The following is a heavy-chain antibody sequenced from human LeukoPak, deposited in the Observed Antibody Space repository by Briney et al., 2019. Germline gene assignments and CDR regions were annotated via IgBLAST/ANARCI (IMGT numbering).Heavy chain of an antibody. CDR2: IYYSGNT. CDR3: ARSTDSGWHYYYYGMDV. D-gene: IGHD6-19*01. V-gene: IGHV4-30-4*01. CDR1: GGSISSGDYY. J-gene: IGHJ6*02. Sequence: SETLSLTCTVSGGSISSGDYYWSWIRQPPGKGLEWIGYIYYSGNTYYNPSLKSRVTISVDTSKNQFSLKLSSVTAADTAVYYCARSTDSGWHYYYYGMDVWGQGTTVTVSS.